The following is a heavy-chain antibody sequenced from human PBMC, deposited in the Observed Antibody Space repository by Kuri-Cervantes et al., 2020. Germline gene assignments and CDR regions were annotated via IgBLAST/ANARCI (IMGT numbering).Heavy chain of an antibody. CDR1: GGSISSGGYS. D-gene: IGHD3-3*01. CDR3: ARLWLEWTFDY. J-gene: IGHJ4*02. V-gene: IGHV4-30-2*03. Sequence: SETLSLTCAVSGGSISSGGYSWSWIRQPPGKGLEWIGYIYHSGSTYYNPSLKSRVTISVDTSKNQFSLKLSSVTAADTAVYYCARLWLEWTFDYWGQGTLVTVSS. CDR2: IYHSGST.